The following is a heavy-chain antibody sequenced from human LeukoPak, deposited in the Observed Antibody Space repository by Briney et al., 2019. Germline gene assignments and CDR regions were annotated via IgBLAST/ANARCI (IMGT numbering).Heavy chain of an antibody. D-gene: IGHD2-21*02. V-gene: IGHV1-2*06. CDR3: ARVSAYCGGDCSPRDALDI. CDR2: INPNSGGT. CDR1: GYTFTGYY. J-gene: IGHJ3*02. Sequence: ASVKVSCKASGYTFTGYYMHWVRQAPGQGLEWMGRINPNSGGTNYAQKFQGRVTMTRDTSISTAYMELSSLRSEDTAVYYCARVSAYCGGDCSPRDALDIWGQGTMVTVSS.